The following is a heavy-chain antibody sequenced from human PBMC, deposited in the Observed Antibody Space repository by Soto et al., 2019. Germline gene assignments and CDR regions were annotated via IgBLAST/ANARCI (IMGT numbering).Heavy chain of an antibody. CDR2: INAGNGNT. D-gene: IGHD2-2*01. CDR3: ARDRGHPSTPLSY. V-gene: IGHV1-3*01. Sequence: ASVKVSCKASGYTITSCAMNWGREAPGQRLEWMGWINAGNGNTKYSQKFQGRVTITRDTSASTAYMELSSLRSEDTAVYYCARDRGHPSTPLSYWGQGTLVTVSS. J-gene: IGHJ4*02. CDR1: GYTITSCA.